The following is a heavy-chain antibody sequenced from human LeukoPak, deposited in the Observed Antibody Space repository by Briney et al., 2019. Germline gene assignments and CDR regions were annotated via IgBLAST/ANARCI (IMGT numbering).Heavy chain of an antibody. Sequence: PGRSLRLSCVASGFTFSSYGMHWVRQAPGKGLEWVAVIWYDGSNKYYADSVKGRFTISRDNSKNTLYLQMNSLRAEDTAVYYCAKDHYYDSSGYYLPAFDYWGQGTLVTVSS. J-gene: IGHJ4*02. V-gene: IGHV3-33*06. CDR2: IWYDGSNK. CDR3: AKDHYYDSSGYYLPAFDY. CDR1: GFTFSSYG. D-gene: IGHD3-22*01.